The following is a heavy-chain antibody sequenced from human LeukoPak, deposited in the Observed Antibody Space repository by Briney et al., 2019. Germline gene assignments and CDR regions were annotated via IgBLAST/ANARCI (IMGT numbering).Heavy chain of an antibody. CDR2: IRNKAHSYTT. D-gene: IGHD2-2*01. CDR1: GFIFSDHY. Sequence: PGGSLRLSCATSGFIFSDHYMDWVRQAPGKGLEWVGRIRNKAHSYTTEHAASVKGRFIISRDDSKNSLHLQMNSLKTEDTAVFYCAREGHYADLDYWGQGTLVTVSS. J-gene: IGHJ4*02. CDR3: AREGHYADLDY. V-gene: IGHV3-72*01.